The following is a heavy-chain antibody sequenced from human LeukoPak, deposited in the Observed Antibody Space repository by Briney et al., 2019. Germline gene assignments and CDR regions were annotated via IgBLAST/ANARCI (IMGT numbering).Heavy chain of an antibody. Sequence: SETLSLTCAVYGGSFSGYYWSWIRQPPGKGLECIGEINHSGSTNYNPSLKSRVTISVDTSKNQFSLKLSSVTAADTAVYYCARAFTICSGGSCYPYFDYWGQGTLVTVSS. CDR3: ARAFTICSGGSCYPYFDY. D-gene: IGHD2-15*01. V-gene: IGHV4-34*01. CDR1: GGSFSGYY. J-gene: IGHJ4*02. CDR2: INHSGST.